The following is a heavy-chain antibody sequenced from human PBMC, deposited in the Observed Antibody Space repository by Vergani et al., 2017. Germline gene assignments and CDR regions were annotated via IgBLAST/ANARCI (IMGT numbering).Heavy chain of an antibody. J-gene: IGHJ4*02. V-gene: IGHV3-11*01. CDR3: ARDAYYDCWSGLFDY. CDR1: GFTFSDYY. CDR2: ISSSGSNI. Sequence: QVQLVESGGGLVKPGGSLRLSCAASGFTFSDYYMSWIRQAPGKGLEWVSYISSSGSNIYYADSVKGRFTLSRDNAKNTLYLQMNSLRAEDTAVYYCARDAYYDCWSGLFDYWGQGTLVTVSS. D-gene: IGHD3-3*01.